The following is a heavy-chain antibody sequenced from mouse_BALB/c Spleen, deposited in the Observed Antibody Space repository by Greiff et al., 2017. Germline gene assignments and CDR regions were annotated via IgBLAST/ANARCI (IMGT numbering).Heavy chain of an antibody. Sequence: DVKLVESGPGLVKPSQSLSLTCTVTGYSITSDYAWNWIRQFPGNKLEWMGYISYSGSTSYNPSLKSRISITRDTSKNQFFLQLNSVTTEDTATYYCARRVSLYAMDYWGQGTSVTVSS. V-gene: IGHV3-2*02. CDR1: GYSITSDYA. J-gene: IGHJ4*01. CDR2: ISYSGST. CDR3: ARRVSLYAMDY.